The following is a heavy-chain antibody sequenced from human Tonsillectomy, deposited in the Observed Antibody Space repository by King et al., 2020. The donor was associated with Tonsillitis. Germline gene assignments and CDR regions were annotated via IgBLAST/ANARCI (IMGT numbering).Heavy chain of an antibody. Sequence: VQLVESGAEVKKPGASVKVSCTASGYTFTSYDINWVRQAPGQGLEWMGWMNPNSGNTGYAQKFQGRVTMTRNTSISTAYMELSSLRSEDTAVYYCASGLRYCSGGSCYFIDYWGQGTLVTVSS. CDR3: ASGLRYCSGGSCYFIDY. V-gene: IGHV1-8*02. J-gene: IGHJ4*02. CDR1: GYTFTSYD. D-gene: IGHD2-15*01. CDR2: MNPNSGNT.